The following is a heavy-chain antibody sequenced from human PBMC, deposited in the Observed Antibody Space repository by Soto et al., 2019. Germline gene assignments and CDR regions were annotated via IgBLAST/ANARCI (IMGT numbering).Heavy chain of an antibody. CDR2: ISDSGGST. Sequence: LRLSCAASEFTFSSYAMTWVRQAPGKGLEWVSVISDSGGSTYYADSVKGRFTTSRDNSKNTLYLQMNSLRAEDTAVYFCTKGRSGSAYASLDYWGQGTQVTVSS. CDR3: TKGRSGSAYASLDY. D-gene: IGHD5-12*01. CDR1: EFTFSSYA. J-gene: IGHJ4*02. V-gene: IGHV3-23*01.